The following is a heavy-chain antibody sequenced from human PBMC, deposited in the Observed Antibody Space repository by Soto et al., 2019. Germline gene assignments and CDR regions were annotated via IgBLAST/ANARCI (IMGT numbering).Heavy chain of an antibody. CDR3: ARGTLGNHADCFDY. J-gene: IGHJ4*02. CDR1: GFTFSSYW. CDR2: IKQDGSEI. D-gene: IGHD3-16*01. Sequence: LRLSCAASGFTFSSYWMSWVRQIPGKGLEWVANIKQDGSEIQYVDSAKGRFTISRDNAKNALYLQMNSLGAEDTAVYYCARGTLGNHADCFDYWGEETLVTVSS. V-gene: IGHV3-7*03.